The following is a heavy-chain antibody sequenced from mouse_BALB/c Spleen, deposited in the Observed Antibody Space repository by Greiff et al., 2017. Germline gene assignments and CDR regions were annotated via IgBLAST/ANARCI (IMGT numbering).Heavy chain of an antibody. CDR3: TRGGYRYDNYFDY. Sequence: EVKVEESGGGLVKPGGSLKLSCAASGFTFSSYTMSWVRQTPEKRLEWVATISSGGSYTYYPDSVKGRFTISRDNAKNTLYLQMSSLKSEDTAMYYCTRGGYRYDNYFDYWGQGTTLTVSS. CDR1: GFTFSSYT. J-gene: IGHJ2*01. D-gene: IGHD2-14*01. CDR2: ISSGGSYT. V-gene: IGHV5-6-4*01.